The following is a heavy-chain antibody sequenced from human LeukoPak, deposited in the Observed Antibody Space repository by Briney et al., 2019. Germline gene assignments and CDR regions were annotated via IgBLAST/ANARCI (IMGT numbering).Heavy chain of an antibody. Sequence: PGGSLRLSCAASGFTFSSYWMHWVRRAPGKGLVWVSSINSDGSSTSYADSVKGRCTISRDNAKNTLYLQMNSLRAEDTAVYYCARGYSNYRLDYWGQGTLVTVSS. CDR2: INSDGSST. J-gene: IGHJ4*02. CDR1: GFTFSSYW. D-gene: IGHD4-11*01. CDR3: ARGYSNYRLDY. V-gene: IGHV3-74*01.